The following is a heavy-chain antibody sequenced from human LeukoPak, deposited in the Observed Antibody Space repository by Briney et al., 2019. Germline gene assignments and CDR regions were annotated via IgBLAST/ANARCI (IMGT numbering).Heavy chain of an antibody. CDR3: ASDSSDSGSLIDY. J-gene: IGHJ4*02. D-gene: IGHD3-10*01. CDR1: GYTFTGYY. CDR2: INPNSGGT. V-gene: IGHV1-2*06. Sequence: ASVKVSCKASGYTFTGYYMHWVRQAPGQGLEWMGRINPNSGGTNYAQKFQGRVTMTRDTSISTAYMELSRLRSDDTAVYYCASDSSDSGSLIDYWGQGTLVTVSS.